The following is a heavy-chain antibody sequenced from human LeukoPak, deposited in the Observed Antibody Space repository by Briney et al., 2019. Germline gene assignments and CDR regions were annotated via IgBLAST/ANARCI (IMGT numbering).Heavy chain of an antibody. Sequence: GGSLRLSCAASGFTFSSYAMSWVRQAPGKGLEWVSAISGSGGSTYYADSVKGRFTISRDNSKNTLYLQMDSLRAGDTALYYCAKEGGAGYGYGMDVWGQGTTVTVSS. CDR3: AKEGGAGYGYGMDV. V-gene: IGHV3-23*01. CDR1: GFTFSSYA. CDR2: ISGSGGST. J-gene: IGHJ6*02. D-gene: IGHD3-9*01.